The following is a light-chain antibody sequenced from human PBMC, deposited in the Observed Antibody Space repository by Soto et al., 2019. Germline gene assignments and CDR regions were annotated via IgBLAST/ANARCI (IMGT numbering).Light chain of an antibody. CDR3: QHYNSYSEA. CDR1: QTISSW. V-gene: IGKV1-5*03. J-gene: IGKJ1*01. CDR2: KAS. Sequence: DIQMTQSPSTLSGSVGDRVTITCRASQTISSWLAWYQQKPGKAPKLLLYKASTLKSGVPSRFSGSGSGTEFTLTISSLQPDDFATYDCQHYNSYSEAFGKGTKVELK.